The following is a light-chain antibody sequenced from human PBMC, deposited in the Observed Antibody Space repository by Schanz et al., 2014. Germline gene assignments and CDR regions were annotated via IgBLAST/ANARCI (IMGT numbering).Light chain of an antibody. CDR2: GAS. Sequence: EIVLTQSPGTLSVSPGERATLSCRASQTVSSSDLAWYQHKPGQAPRLLIYGASSRATGIPDRFSGSGSGTDFTLTISRLEPEDFAVYYCQQRSNWPLTFGGGTKVEIK. V-gene: IGKV3D-20*02. CDR1: QTVSSSD. J-gene: IGKJ4*01. CDR3: QQRSNWPLT.